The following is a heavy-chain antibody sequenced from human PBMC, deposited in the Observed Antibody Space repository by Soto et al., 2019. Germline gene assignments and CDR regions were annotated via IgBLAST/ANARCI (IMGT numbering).Heavy chain of an antibody. Sequence: SVKVSRKASGGTFSSYAISWVRQAPGQGLEWMGGIIPIFGTANYAQKFQGRVTITADESTSTAYMELSSLRSEDTAVYYCARPILRYIYYYGMDVWGQGTTVTVSS. J-gene: IGHJ6*02. D-gene: IGHD3-9*01. CDR3: ARPILRYIYYYGMDV. CDR1: GGTFSSYA. CDR2: IIPIFGTA. V-gene: IGHV1-69*13.